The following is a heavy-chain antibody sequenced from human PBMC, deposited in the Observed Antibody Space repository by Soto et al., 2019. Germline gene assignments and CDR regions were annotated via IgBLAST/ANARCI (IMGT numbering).Heavy chain of an antibody. J-gene: IGHJ4*02. CDR1: GFTFSSFG. V-gene: IGHV3-30*18. CDR3: AKELISAVIPFDY. CDR2: ISHDGSNK. D-gene: IGHD2-2*01. Sequence: QVQLVESGGGVVQPGTSLRLSCAASGFTFSSFGMHWVRQAPGKGLEWVAVISHDGSNKYYADFVKGRFTISRDNSKNTLYLEVNSLRPEDTAVYYCAKELISAVIPFDYWCQGTLVTVSS.